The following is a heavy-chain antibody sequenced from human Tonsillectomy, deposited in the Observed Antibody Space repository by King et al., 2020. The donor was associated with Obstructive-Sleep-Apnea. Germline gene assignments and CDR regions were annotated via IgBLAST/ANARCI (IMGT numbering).Heavy chain of an antibody. CDR1: GFSFSHSW. CDR2: IKLDGTEK. V-gene: IGHV3-7*01. D-gene: IGHD3-16*01. Sequence: VQLVESGGGLVQPGGSLRLSCAASGFSFSHSWMSWVRQAPGKGLEWVASIKLDGTEKYYVDSVKGRFSISRDNAKNSLYLQMNTLRAEDTAVYYCTRDGGIERVLLWFASWGQGTLVTVSS. J-gene: IGHJ5*01. CDR3: TRDGGIERVLLWFAS.